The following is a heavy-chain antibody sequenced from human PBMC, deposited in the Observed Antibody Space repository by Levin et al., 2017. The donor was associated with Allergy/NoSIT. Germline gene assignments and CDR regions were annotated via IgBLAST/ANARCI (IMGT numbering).Heavy chain of an antibody. CDR2: ISYDGSNK. J-gene: IGHJ6*02. CDR3: AKDGHNWNYEDYYYGMDV. Sequence: GGSLRLSCAASGFTFSSYGMHWVRQAPGKGLEWVAVISYDGSNKYYADSVKGRFTISRDNSKNTLYLQMNSLRAEDTAVYYCAKDGHNWNYEDYYYGMDVWGQGTTVTVSS. D-gene: IGHD1-7*01. CDR1: GFTFSSYG. V-gene: IGHV3-30*18.